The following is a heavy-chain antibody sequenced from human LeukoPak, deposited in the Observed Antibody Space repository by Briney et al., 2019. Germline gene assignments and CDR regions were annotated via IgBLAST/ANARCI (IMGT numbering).Heavy chain of an antibody. CDR2: ISGSGGST. V-gene: IGHV3-23*01. CDR1: GFTFSSYA. CDR3: ARRTRESFRY. J-gene: IGHJ4*02. Sequence: GGSLRLSCAASGFTFSSYAMSWVRQAPGKGLEWVSAISGSGGSTYYADSVKGRFTISRDNSKDTLYLQMNSLRAEDTAVYYCARRTRESFRYWGQGTLVTVSS.